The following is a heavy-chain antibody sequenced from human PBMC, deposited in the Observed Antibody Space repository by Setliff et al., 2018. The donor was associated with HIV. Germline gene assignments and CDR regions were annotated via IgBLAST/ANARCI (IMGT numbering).Heavy chain of an antibody. D-gene: IGHD5-12*01. J-gene: IGHJ5*02. V-gene: IGHV3-15*01. CDR3: TTEDPWLRFGH. CDR1: GFTLNNAW. CDR2: IKSKTDGGTT. Sequence: GESLKISCAASGFTLNNAWMTWVRQAPGKGLEWVGHIKSKTDGGTTDYAAPVKGRFTISRDDSKTTLYLQMNSLKTEDTAVYYCTTEDPWLRFGHWGQGTLVTAPQ.